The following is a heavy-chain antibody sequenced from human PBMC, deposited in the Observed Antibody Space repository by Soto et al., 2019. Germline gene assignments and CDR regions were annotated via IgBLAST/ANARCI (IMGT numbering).Heavy chain of an antibody. V-gene: IGHV4-34*01. CDR3: ARVRGGYSSGAFDI. CDR1: VGSFSGYY. Sequence: SETLSLTCAVYVGSFSGYYWSWISQPPGKGLEWIGEINHSGSTNYNPSLKSRVTISVDTSKNQISLKLSSVTAADTAVFYCARVRGGYSSGAFDIWGQGTLVTVSS. D-gene: IGHD2-21*02. J-gene: IGHJ3*02. CDR2: INHSGST.